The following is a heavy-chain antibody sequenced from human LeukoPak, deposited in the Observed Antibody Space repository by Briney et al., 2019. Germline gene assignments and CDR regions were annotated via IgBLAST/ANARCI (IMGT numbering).Heavy chain of an antibody. CDR1: GFTFSSYS. V-gene: IGHV3-21*01. D-gene: IGHD7-27*01. J-gene: IGHJ4*02. CDR2: ISSSSSYI. CDR3: AREEAGDSHFDY. Sequence: GGSLRLSCAASGFTFSSYSMNRVRQAPGKGLEWVSSISSSSSYIYYADSVKGRFTISRDNAKNSLYLQMNSLRAEDTAVYYCAREEAGDSHFDYWGQGTLVTVSS.